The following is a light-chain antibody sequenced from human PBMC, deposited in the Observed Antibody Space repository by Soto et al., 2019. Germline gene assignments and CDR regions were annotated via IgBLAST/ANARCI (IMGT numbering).Light chain of an antibody. Sequence: SYELTQPPSVSVAPGKTASVACGGSNIGSKSVHWYQKKSGQAPVLVMYYDSDRPSGIPERFSGSNSGNTATLTISRVEAGDVADYYCKVWEMSSGHVVFGGGTTLTVL. V-gene: IGLV3-21*01. CDR1: NIGSKS. J-gene: IGLJ3*02. CDR2: YDS. CDR3: KVWEMSSGHVV.